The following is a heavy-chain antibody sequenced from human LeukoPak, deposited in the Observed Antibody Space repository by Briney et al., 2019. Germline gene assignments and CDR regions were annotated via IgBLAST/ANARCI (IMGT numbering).Heavy chain of an antibody. Sequence: ASVKVSCKASGYTFTSYDINWVRQATGQGLEWMGWMNPNSGSTGYAQKFQGRVTITRNTSISTAYMELSGLRSEDTAVYYCARGRSTGYSYYFEYWGQGTLVTVSS. D-gene: IGHD2-15*01. CDR1: GYTFTSYD. CDR3: ARGRSTGYSYYFEY. V-gene: IGHV1-8*03. J-gene: IGHJ4*02. CDR2: MNPNSGST.